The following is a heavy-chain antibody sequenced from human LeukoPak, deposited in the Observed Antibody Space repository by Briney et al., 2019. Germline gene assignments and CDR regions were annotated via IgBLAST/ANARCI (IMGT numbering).Heavy chain of an antibody. CDR2: IYTSGST. V-gene: IGHV4-4*07. Sequence: PSETPSLTCTVSGDSIVTDYWSWIRQPAGKGLEWIGRIYTSGSTNYNPSLKSRVTVSVGMSKNQFSLKLSSVTAADTAVYYCAAAERRGVGSVSYHAIEYWGQGTLVTVSS. D-gene: IGHD3-10*01. CDR3: AAAERRGVGSVSYHAIEY. CDR1: GDSIVTDY. J-gene: IGHJ4*02.